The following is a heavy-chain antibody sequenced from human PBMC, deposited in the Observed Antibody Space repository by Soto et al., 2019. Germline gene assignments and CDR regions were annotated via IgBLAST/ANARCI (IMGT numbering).Heavy chain of an antibody. Sequence: EVQLLESGGGLVQPGGSLRLSCAASGFTISTYAMSWVRQAPGNGLEWVSGISGSGHITYYADSVKGRFTISRDISKNTLYPQMSSLRAEGTAVYHCANSLRTTLTTGFWFDPWGQGTVVNVSS. D-gene: IGHD4-17*01. CDR1: GFTISTYA. V-gene: IGHV3-23*01. CDR3: ANSLRTTLTTGFWFDP. J-gene: IGHJ5*02. CDR2: ISGSGHIT.